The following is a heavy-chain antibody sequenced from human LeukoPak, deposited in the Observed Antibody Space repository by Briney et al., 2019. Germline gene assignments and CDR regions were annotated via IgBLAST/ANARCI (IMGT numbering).Heavy chain of an antibody. CDR3: ARDSGNFHYDMDV. J-gene: IGHJ6*02. Sequence: GASVNVSCKTSGYSFNSHHVHWVRQAPGQGLEWMGVKFSHDGSTSNTQKFQGRITMTRDTSTSTVYMKLSSLRSEDTAVYYCARDSGNFHYDMDVWGQGTTVIVSS. D-gene: IGHD3-10*01. CDR2: KFSHDGST. V-gene: IGHV1-46*02. CDR1: GYSFNSHH.